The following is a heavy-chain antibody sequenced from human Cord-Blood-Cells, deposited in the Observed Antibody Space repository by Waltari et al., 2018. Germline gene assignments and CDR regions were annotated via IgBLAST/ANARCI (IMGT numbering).Heavy chain of an antibody. CDR1: GFTFRSSS. J-gene: IGHJ3*02. Sequence: VQLVESGGGLVKPGGSLRLSCAAPGFTFRSSSMTWVRTASGKGREWVSSISSSSSYIYYADSVKGRFTISRDNAKNSLYLQMNSLRAEDTAVYYCARVMTTVSGAFDIWGQGTMVTVSS. D-gene: IGHD4-4*01. CDR2: ISSSSSYI. V-gene: IGHV3-21*01. CDR3: ARVMTTVSGAFDI.